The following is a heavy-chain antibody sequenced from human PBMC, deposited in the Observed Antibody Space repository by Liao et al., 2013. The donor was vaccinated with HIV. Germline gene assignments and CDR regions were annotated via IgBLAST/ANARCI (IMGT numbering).Heavy chain of an antibody. CDR1: GGSVSISNSY. Sequence: QLQLQESGPGLVKPSESLSLTCTVSGGSVSISNSYWGWIRQPPGKGLEWIGSIFYTGNTYYNPSLKSRVTISIDTSKNQFSLRLSSVTAADTAVYYCARSDYDTSGYYYHPYNWFDPWGQGTLVTVSS. CDR3: ARSDYDTSGYYYHPYNWFDP. CDR2: IFYTGNT. D-gene: IGHD3-22*01. J-gene: IGHJ5*02. V-gene: IGHV4-39*07.